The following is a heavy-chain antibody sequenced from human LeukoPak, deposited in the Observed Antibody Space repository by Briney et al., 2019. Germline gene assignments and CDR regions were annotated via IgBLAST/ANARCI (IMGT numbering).Heavy chain of an antibody. J-gene: IGHJ4*02. Sequence: PSETLSLTCAVYGGSFSGYYWSWIRQPPGKGLEWIGEINHSGSTNYNPSLKSRVTISVDTSKNQFSLKLSSVTAADTAVYYCFVDPVGIAVAGVGYWGQGTLVTVPS. CDR1: GGSFSGYY. D-gene: IGHD6-19*01. CDR2: INHSGST. V-gene: IGHV4-34*01. CDR3: FVDPVGIAVAGVGY.